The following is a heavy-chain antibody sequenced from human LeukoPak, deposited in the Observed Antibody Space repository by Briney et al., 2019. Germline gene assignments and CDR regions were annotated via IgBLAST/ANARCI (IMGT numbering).Heavy chain of an antibody. CDR1: GFTFSSYG. J-gene: IGHJ4*02. V-gene: IGHV3-33*01. Sequence: GGSLRLSCAASGFTFSSYGMHWVRQAPGKGLEWVAVIWYDGSNKYYADSVKGRFTISRDNSKNTLYLQMNSLRAEDTAVYYCASGSPTELREYYFDYWGQGTLVTVSS. CDR2: IWYDGSNK. CDR3: ASGSPTELREYYFDY. D-gene: IGHD2-15*01.